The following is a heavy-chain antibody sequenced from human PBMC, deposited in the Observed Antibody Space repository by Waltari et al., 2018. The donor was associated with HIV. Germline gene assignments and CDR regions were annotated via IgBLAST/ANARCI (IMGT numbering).Heavy chain of an antibody. J-gene: IGHJ5*02. CDR1: GGSIRNSSYY. Sequence: QVQLQESGPGLVKPSETLSLTCTVPGGSIRNSSYYWGWIRQPPGKGLEWIGRIYYRGSTYYNPSLTSRVTISVDTSKNQFSLKLSSVTAADTAVYYCARGWAPALFDPWGQGTLVTVSS. CDR2: IYYRGST. D-gene: IGHD1-26*01. V-gene: IGHV4-39*07. CDR3: ARGWAPALFDP.